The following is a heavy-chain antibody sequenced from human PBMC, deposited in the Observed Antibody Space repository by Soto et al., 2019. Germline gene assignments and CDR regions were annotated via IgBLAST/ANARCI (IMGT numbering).Heavy chain of an antibody. V-gene: IGHV3-66*01. CDR1: GFTVSNNY. CDR2: IYSDGGT. Sequence: PGGSLRLSCAASGFTVSNNYLSWVRQATGKGLQWVSLIYSDGGTDYAESVKGRFTISRDNSKNTLYLQMNSLKAEDTAIYYCATRMTTAPYWGQGTLVTVSS. D-gene: IGHD4-17*01. J-gene: IGHJ4*02. CDR3: ATRMTTAPY.